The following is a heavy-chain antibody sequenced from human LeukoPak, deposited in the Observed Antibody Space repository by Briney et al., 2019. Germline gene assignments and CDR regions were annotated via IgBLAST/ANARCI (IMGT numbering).Heavy chain of an antibody. CDR3: ARRVAPTDYLGMDV. Sequence: PGGSLRLSCEASGFXFSTYYIQWVRQAPGKGLEYVSPISTGGLTTYYAESVKGRSTISRDDSKNTLYLQMGSLRGEDMAVYYCARRVAPTDYLGMDVWGQGTTVTVSS. V-gene: IGHV3-64*02. CDR1: GFXFSTYY. CDR2: ISTGGLTT. D-gene: IGHD4-17*01. J-gene: IGHJ6*02.